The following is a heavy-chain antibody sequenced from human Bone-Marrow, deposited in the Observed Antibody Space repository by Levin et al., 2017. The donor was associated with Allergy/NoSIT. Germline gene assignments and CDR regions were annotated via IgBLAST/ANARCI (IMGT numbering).Heavy chain of an antibody. CDR2: IFNSGST. V-gene: IGHV4-59*08. Sequence: ESLKISCTVSGGSISLYYWSWIRQPPGKGLEWIGYIFNSGSTNYNPSLKGRVTLSVDRSKNQVSLRLTSVTAADTAVYYCARPRRKSSGDDAFDIWGRGTMVSVSS. J-gene: IGHJ3*02. CDR1: GGSISLYY. D-gene: IGHD6-25*01. CDR3: ARPRRKSSGDDAFDI.